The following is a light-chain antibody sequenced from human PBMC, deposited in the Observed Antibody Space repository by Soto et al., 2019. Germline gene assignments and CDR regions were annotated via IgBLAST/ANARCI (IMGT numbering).Light chain of an antibody. CDR1: TGAVTSGHY. CDR3: LVSYSRAVV. J-gene: IGLJ2*01. V-gene: IGLV7-46*01. CDR2: DTT. Sequence: QTVVTQEHSLTVSPGGTVTLTCGSNTGAVTSGHYPYWFQQKPGQAPRTLIYDTTNKHSWTPARFSGSLLGGKAALTLSGAQPEDEADYYCLVSYSRAVVFGGGTKLTVL.